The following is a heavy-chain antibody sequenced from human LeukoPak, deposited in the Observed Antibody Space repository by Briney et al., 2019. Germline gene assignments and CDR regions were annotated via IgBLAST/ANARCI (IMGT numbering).Heavy chain of an antibody. D-gene: IGHD6-13*01. V-gene: IGHV1-69*01. CDR1: GGTFSSYA. Sequence: GSSVKVSCKASGGTFSSYAISWVRQAPGQGLEWMGGIIPIFGTANYAQKFQGRVTITADESTSTAYMELSSLRSEDTAVYYCARDLLLGSSSTPFRAYYYMDVWGKGTTVTVCS. CDR2: IIPIFGTA. J-gene: IGHJ6*03. CDR3: ARDLLLGSSSTPFRAYYYMDV.